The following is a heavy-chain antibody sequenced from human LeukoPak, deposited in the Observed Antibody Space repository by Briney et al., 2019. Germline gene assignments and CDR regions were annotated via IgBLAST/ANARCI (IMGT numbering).Heavy chain of an antibody. CDR3: ARALANYYYYYYMDV. J-gene: IGHJ6*03. Sequence: GGSLRLSCAASGFTFSSYAMHWVRQAPGKGLEYVSAISSNGGSTYYANSVKGRFTISRDNSKSTLYLQMGSLRAEDMAVYYCARALANYYYYYYMDVWGKGTTVTVSS. CDR2: ISSNGGST. CDR1: GFTFSSYA. D-gene: IGHD3-16*01. V-gene: IGHV3-64*01.